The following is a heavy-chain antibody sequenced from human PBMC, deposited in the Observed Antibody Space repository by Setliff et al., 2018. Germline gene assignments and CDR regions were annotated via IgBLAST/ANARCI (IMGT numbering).Heavy chain of an antibody. CDR3: ARGRMRGSCSGPSCTYDPFDI. CDR1: GVSFSSFY. D-gene: IGHD2-2*01. V-gene: IGHV4-59*12. CDR2: IYYSGST. J-gene: IGHJ3*02. Sequence: SETLSLTCTVYGVSFSSFYWSWIRQPPGKGLEWIGYIYYSGSTYYNPSLRSRVTISVDTSKNQFSLILRSVTAADTAVYYCARGRMRGSCSGPSCTYDPFDIWGQGTPVTVSS.